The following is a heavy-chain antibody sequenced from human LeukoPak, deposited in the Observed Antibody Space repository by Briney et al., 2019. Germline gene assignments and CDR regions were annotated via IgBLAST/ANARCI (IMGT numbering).Heavy chain of an antibody. Sequence: GGSLRLSCAASGFTFSSHTMHWVRQAPGKGLEWVAVISYDGSNKYYADSVKGRFTISRDNSKKTLYLQTNSLRAEDTAVYYCASRLQYPGYWGQGTLVTVSS. CDR2: ISYDGSNK. V-gene: IGHV3-30*04. J-gene: IGHJ4*02. CDR3: ASRLQYPGY. CDR1: GFTFSSHT. D-gene: IGHD4-11*01.